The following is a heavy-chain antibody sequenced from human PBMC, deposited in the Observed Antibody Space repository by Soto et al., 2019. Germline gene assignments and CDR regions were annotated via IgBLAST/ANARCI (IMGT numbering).Heavy chain of an antibody. D-gene: IGHD5-12*01. Sequence: QVQLVQSGAEVKKPGASVKVSCKASGYTFTSYYMHWVRQAPGQGLEWMGIINPSGGSTSYAQKFQGRVTITRDTSTSTVYMELSSLRSEDTAVYYCARESVDIVATTRVSGGMDVWGQGTTVTVSS. CDR1: GYTFTSYY. J-gene: IGHJ6*02. CDR3: ARESVDIVATTRVSGGMDV. CDR2: INPSGGST. V-gene: IGHV1-46*01.